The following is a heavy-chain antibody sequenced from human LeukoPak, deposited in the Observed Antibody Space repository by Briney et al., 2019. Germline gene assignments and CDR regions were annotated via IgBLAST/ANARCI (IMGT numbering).Heavy chain of an antibody. CDR3: ARRPPHSDYGSGSRFDY. D-gene: IGHD3-10*01. V-gene: IGHV1-18*01. J-gene: IGHJ4*02. CDR1: GYTFTNYG. Sequence: ASVKVSCKASGYTFTNYGISWVRQAPGQGLEWMGWISPYNGNTNYAQKLQGRGTMTTDTSTNTAYMELRSLRSDDTAVYYCARRPPHSDYGSGSRFDYWGQGTLVTVSS. CDR2: ISPYNGNT.